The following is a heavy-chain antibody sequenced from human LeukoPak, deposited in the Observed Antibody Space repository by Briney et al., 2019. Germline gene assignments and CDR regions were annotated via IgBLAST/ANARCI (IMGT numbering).Heavy chain of an antibody. CDR1: GYTFTSYA. Sequence: SVKVSCKASGYTFTSYAISWVRQAPGQGLEWMGGIIPIFGTANYAQKFQGRVTITADESTSTAYMELSSLRSEDTAVYYCARAPCSGGSCYRPQPFDYWGQGTLVTVSS. CDR3: ARAPCSGGSCYRPQPFDY. D-gene: IGHD2-15*01. J-gene: IGHJ4*02. V-gene: IGHV1-69*13. CDR2: IIPIFGTA.